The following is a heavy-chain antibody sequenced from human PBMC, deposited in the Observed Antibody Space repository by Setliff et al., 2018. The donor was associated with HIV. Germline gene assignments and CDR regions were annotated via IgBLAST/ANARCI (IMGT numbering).Heavy chain of an antibody. CDR2: INPSGGST. D-gene: IGHD1-26*01. CDR3: AREPGTWELRRFYYMDV. V-gene: IGHV1-46*01. Sequence: ASVKVSCKASGYTFISYYMHWVRQAPGQGLEWMGVINPSGGSTTYAQKFQVRVTMTRDTSTTTVYMEVSSLRSEDTAVYYCAREPGTWELRRFYYMDVWGKGTTVTAP. CDR1: GYTFISYY. J-gene: IGHJ6*03.